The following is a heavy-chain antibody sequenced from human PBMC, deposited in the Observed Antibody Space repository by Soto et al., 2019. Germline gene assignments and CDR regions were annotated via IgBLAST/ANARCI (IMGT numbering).Heavy chain of an antibody. CDR3: AKDRTSRLSIAMAQYHVDY. D-gene: IGHD6-19*01. V-gene: IGHV3-23*01. J-gene: IGHJ4*02. CDR1: GFTFSSSP. CDR2: ISGSGGST. Sequence: LRLSCAASGFTFSSSPMSLVRQAPGNGLEWASAISGSGGSTYYADSVKGRFTISRDNSKNTLYLQMNSLRAEDTAVYYCAKDRTSRLSIAMAQYHVDYWGEGTLVTVAS.